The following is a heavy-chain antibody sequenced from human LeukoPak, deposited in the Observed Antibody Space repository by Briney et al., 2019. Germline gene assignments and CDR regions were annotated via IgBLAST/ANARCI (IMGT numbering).Heavy chain of an antibody. D-gene: IGHD3-22*01. J-gene: IGHJ4*02. CDR3: ARLPYYYDSSGYYYFSFDY. Sequence: PETLSLTCADYGGSFSDYCWSSIRQSPGKGLEWIVEITHSGNAKYNPSLKSRVPISVDTSKNQFSLKLSSVTAADTAVYYCARLPYYYDSSGYYYFSFDYWGQGTLVTVSS. CDR2: ITHSGNA. V-gene: IGHV4-34*01. CDR1: GGSFSDYC.